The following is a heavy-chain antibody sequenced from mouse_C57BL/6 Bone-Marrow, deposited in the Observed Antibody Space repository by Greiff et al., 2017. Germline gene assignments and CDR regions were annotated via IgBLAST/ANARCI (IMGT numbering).Heavy chain of an antibody. Sequence: EVKLQESGPELVKPGASVKISCKASGYTFTDYYMNWVKQSHGQSLEWIGDINPNNGGTSYNQKFKGKATLTVDTSSSTAYMELRSLTSEDSAVYYCARTGWDDYFGYWGQGTTLTVSS. CDR3: ARTGWDDYFGY. V-gene: IGHV1-26*01. CDR2: INPNNGGT. J-gene: IGHJ2*01. CDR1: GYTFTDYY. D-gene: IGHD4-1*01.